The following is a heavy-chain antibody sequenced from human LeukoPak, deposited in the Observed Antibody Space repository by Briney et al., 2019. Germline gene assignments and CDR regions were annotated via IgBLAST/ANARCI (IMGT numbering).Heavy chain of an antibody. Sequence: SETLSVTCTDSRYSISSGYYWDWIRQPPGKGLEWIGSIHHSGSTYYNPSLKSRVTISVDTSKNQFSLKLSSVTAADTAVYYCATRGIAVAGTGFDPWGQGTLVTVSS. CDR2: IHHSGST. V-gene: IGHV4-38-2*02. CDR3: ATRGIAVAGTGFDP. D-gene: IGHD6-19*01. CDR1: RYSISSGYY. J-gene: IGHJ5*02.